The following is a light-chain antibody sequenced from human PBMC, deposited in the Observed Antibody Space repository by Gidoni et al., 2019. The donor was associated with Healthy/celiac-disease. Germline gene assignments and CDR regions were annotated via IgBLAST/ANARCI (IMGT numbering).Light chain of an antibody. Sequence: DIHMTQSPSSLSASVGDRVTITCRASQGISNYLAWYQQKPGKVPKLLIYAASTLQSGVPSRFSGSGSGTDFTLTISSRQPEDVATYYCQKYNSAPPITFGQXTRLEIK. J-gene: IGKJ5*01. CDR2: AAS. V-gene: IGKV1-27*01. CDR1: QGISNY. CDR3: QKYNSAPPIT.